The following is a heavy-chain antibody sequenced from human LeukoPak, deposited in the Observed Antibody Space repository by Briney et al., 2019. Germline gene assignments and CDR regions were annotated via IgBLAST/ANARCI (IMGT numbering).Heavy chain of an antibody. CDR1: GYSISSGHY. CDR3: ARRNAGVYFDY. J-gene: IGHJ4*02. V-gene: IGHV4-38-2*01. CDR2: MYHSGNT. Sequence: PSETLSLTCAVSGYSISSGHYWGWIRQPPGKGLEWIATMYHSGNTYYNPSLKSRVTISVDTSENQFSLKVTSVTAADTAVYYCARRNAGVYFDYWGQGTLVTVSS. D-gene: IGHD7-27*01.